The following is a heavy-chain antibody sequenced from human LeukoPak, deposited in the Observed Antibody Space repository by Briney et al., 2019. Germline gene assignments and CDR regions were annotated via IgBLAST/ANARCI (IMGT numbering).Heavy chain of an antibody. D-gene: IGHD3-3*01. Sequence: SETLSLTCTVSGGSVGSSDSYWVWVRQPPGKGLEWVGEINHSGSTNYNPSLKSRVTISVDTSKNQFSLKLSSVTAADTAVYYCARSYDFWRKYNNWFDPWGQGTLVTVSS. J-gene: IGHJ5*02. V-gene: IGHV4-39*07. CDR3: ARSYDFWRKYNNWFDP. CDR1: GGSVGSSDSY. CDR2: INHSGST.